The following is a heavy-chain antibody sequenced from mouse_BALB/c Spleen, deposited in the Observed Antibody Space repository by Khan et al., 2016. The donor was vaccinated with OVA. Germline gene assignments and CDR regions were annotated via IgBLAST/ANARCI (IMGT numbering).Heavy chain of an antibody. V-gene: IGHV9-1*02. CDR1: GYTFTNYG. J-gene: IGHJ1*01. CDR3: ARGASYWYFDV. CDR2: INTYTGEP. Sequence: QIQLVQSGPELKKPGATVKISCKASGYTFTNYGMNWVKQAPGKGLKWMGWINTYTGEPTYTDDFKGRSAFSLETSASTAYLQINNLKDEDMATYFCARGASYWYFDVWGAGTTVTVSS.